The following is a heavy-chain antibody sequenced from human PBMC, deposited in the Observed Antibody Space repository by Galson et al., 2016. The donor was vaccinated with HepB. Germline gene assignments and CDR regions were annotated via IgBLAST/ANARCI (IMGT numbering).Heavy chain of an antibody. CDR3: ARVRDYELYYFDD. D-gene: IGHD4-17*01. CDR1: GGTFSSYA. J-gene: IGHJ4*02. CDR2: IIPILDIA. Sequence: SVKVSCKASGGTFSSYAISWVRQAPGQGLEWMGGIIPILDIANYAQRFQGRVTITADKSTGTVYMELSSLTSEDTAVYYCARVRDYELYYFDDWGPGTLVTVSS. V-gene: IGHV1-69*10.